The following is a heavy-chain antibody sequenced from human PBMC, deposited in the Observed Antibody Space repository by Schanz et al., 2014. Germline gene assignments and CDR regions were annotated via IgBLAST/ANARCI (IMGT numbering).Heavy chain of an antibody. V-gene: IGHV1-3*04. CDR2: INTGSGDT. Sequence: QVHLVQSGAEVKRPGASVKVSCKASEYSFTSYSMHWVRQAPGQRLEWMGWINTGSGDTKYSQNFQGRVTITRDTSTSTAYMELRCLRSDDTTVYYWARDRRFFDRDDLFYFDSWGQGTLVTVSS. J-gene: IGHJ4*02. CDR3: ARDRRFFDRDDLFYFDS. D-gene: IGHD3-3*01. CDR1: EYSFTSYS.